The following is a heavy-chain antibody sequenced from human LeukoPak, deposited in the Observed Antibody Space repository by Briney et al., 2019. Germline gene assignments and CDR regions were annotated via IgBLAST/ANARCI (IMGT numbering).Heavy chain of an antibody. J-gene: IGHJ4*02. D-gene: IGHD1-26*01. CDR1: GGTFSSYA. CDR2: IIPIFGTA. V-gene: IGHV1-69*05. Sequence: GASVKVSCKASGGTFSSYAISWVRQAPGQGLEWMGGIIPIFGTANYAQKFQGRVTITTDESTSTAYMELSSLRSEDTAVYYSARGGGSQAFDYWGQGTLVTVSS. CDR3: ARGGGSQAFDY.